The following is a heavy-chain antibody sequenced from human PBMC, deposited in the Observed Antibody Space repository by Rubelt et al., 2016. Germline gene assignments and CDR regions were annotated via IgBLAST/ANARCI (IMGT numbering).Heavy chain of an antibody. D-gene: IGHD3-22*01. CDR2: IYSTGTT. CDR3: ARGQAPKRDFGRSGYDC. J-gene: IGHJ4*02. Sequence: QLQLQESGPGLVKPSETLSLTCTVSGGSISSTSYYWGWIRQPPGKGLEWIGYIYSTGTTSYNPSLKSRITISIDTSENQFCRRLNSGTAADTAVYYCARGQAPKRDFGRSGYDCWGQGTLVSVSS. CDR1: GGSISSTSYY. V-gene: IGHV4-39*07.